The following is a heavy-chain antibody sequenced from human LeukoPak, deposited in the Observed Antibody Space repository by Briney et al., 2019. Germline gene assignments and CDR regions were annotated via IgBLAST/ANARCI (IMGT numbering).Heavy chain of an antibody. CDR1: GFTFDDYA. Sequence: GRSLRLSCAASGFTFDDYAMHWVRQAPGKGLEWVSGISWNSGSIGYADSVKGRFTISRDNSKNTLYLQMNSLRAEDTAVYYCASGPKEGFDYFDYWGQGTLVTVSS. CDR3: ASGPKEGFDYFDY. J-gene: IGHJ4*02. D-gene: IGHD3-3*01. V-gene: IGHV3-9*01. CDR2: ISWNSGSI.